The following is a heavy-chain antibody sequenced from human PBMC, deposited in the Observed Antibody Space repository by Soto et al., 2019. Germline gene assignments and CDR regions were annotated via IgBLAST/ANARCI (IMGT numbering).Heavy chain of an antibody. CDR1: GFHFNNFW. V-gene: IGHV3-74*01. Sequence: EVQLVESGGGLVQPGGSLRLSCAASGFHFNNFWMYWVGQTPEKGLVWVSGINSDGTTTIYADYVKGRFTISRDNAKNTLYLQMNSLTGEDTAIYYCVRDIRWGQGTLVTVSS. CDR3: VRDIR. CDR2: INSDGTTT. J-gene: IGHJ4*02.